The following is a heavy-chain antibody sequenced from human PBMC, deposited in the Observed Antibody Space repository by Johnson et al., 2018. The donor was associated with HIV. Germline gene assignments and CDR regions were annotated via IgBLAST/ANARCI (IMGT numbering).Heavy chain of an antibody. J-gene: IGHJ3*02. V-gene: IGHV3-53*01. D-gene: IGHD6-13*01. Sequence: VQLVESGGGLIQPGGSLRLSCAASGFTVSSNYMSWVRQAPGKGLEWVSVIDRGGRTDYADSVKGRFTISRDNAKNSLYRQMNSLSAEDTALYYCARVWYSSSWYGDAFDIWGQGTMVTVSS. CDR1: GFTVSSNY. CDR2: IDRGGRT. CDR3: ARVWYSSSWYGDAFDI.